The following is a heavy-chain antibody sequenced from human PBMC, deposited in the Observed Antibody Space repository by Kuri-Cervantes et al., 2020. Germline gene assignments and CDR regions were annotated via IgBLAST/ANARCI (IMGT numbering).Heavy chain of an antibody. D-gene: IGHD7-27*01. Sequence: SQTLSLTCAVYGGSFSGYYWSWIRQPAGKGLEWIGRIYTTGSTNYNPSLKSRVTISLDKSKNQFSLKLSSVTAADTAVYYCARDRRQTGDFDYWGQGTLVTVSS. V-gene: IGHV4-4*07. CDR1: GGSFSGYY. CDR3: ARDRRQTGDFDY. J-gene: IGHJ4*02. CDR2: IYTTGST.